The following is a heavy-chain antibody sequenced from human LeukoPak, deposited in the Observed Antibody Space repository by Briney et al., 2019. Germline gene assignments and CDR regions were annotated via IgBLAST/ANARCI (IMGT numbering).Heavy chain of an antibody. V-gene: IGHV3-21*01. CDR2: ISSSSSFI. J-gene: IGHJ4*02. D-gene: IGHD2/OR15-2a*01. CDR1: GFTFSSYT. CDR3: ARDVRVDF. Sequence: GGSLRLSCAATGFTFSSYTMNWVRQAPGKGLEWVSSISSSSSFIYYADSVKGRFTISRDNAKNSLSLQMNTLRAEDTAVYYCARDVRVDFWGQGTLVTVSS.